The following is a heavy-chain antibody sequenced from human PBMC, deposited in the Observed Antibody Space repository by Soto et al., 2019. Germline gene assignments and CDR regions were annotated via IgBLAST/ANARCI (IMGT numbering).Heavy chain of an antibody. CDR1: GGSISSSSYY. CDR3: ARHKQWLVPDLYYFDY. D-gene: IGHD6-19*01. J-gene: IGHJ4*02. V-gene: IGHV4-39*01. CDR2: IYYSGST. Sequence: SETLSLTCTVSGGSISSSSYYWGWIRQPPGKGLEWIGSIYYSGSTYYSPSLKSRVTISVDTSKNQFSLKLSSVTAADTAVYYCARHKQWLVPDLYYFDYWGQGTLVTVSS.